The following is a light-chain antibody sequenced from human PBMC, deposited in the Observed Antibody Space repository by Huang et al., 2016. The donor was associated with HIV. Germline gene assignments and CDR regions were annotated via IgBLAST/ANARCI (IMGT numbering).Light chain of an antibody. J-gene: IGKJ4*01. V-gene: IGKV3-15*01. CDR3: QQYNDWLSLT. CDR1: QSISNN. Sequence: ATLSFRASQSISNNLAWYQQKPGQAPRLRVYGASPRATGVPVRFSGSGSGTVFTLTISSLQFEDSAVYYCQQYNDWLSLTFGGGTKVGIK. CDR2: GAS.